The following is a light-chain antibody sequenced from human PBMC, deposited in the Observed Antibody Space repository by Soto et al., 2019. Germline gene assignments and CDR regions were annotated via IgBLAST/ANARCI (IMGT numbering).Light chain of an antibody. CDR3: QQYSSWPIT. CDR1: QTINSD. J-gene: IGKJ5*01. V-gene: IGKV3D-15*01. CDR2: GAS. Sequence: EIVMTQSPATLSVSPGESATLSCRASQTINSDLAWYVQKPGQAPRRVIYGASTWGTDVPPRFTGSGCGTDFTLTICGLQSEDFAVYYCQQYSSWPITFGQGTRL.